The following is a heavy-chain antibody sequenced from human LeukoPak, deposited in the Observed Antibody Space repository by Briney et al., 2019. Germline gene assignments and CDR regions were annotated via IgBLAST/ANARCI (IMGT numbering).Heavy chain of an antibody. CDR2: ISSSSSTI. Sequence: GGSLRLSCAASGFTFSSYSMNWVRQAPGKGLEWVSYISSSSSTIYYADSVKGRFTISRDNAKNSLYLQMNSLRAEDTAVYYCAKGDTTWELPYDDWGQGTLVTVSS. CDR1: GFTFSSYS. J-gene: IGHJ4*02. V-gene: IGHV3-48*01. D-gene: IGHD1-26*01. CDR3: AKGDTTWELPYDD.